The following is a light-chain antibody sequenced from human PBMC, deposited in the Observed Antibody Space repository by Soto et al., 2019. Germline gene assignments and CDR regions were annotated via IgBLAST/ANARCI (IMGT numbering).Light chain of an antibody. CDR2: GNI. CDR1: SSNIGAGYG. V-gene: IGLV1-40*01. J-gene: IGLJ1*01. Sequence: QSVLTQPPSVSGAPGQRVTTSCTGSSSNIGAGYGVHWYQQRPGTAPKLLIFGNINRPSGVPDRFSGSKSGTSASLAITGLQAEDEGDYFCSSKISGFVYGFGTGTKVTVL. CDR3: SSKISGFVYG.